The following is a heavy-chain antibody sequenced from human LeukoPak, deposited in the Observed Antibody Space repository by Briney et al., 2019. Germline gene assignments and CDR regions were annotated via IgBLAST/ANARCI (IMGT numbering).Heavy chain of an antibody. CDR3: TTDHSGVGFDY. V-gene: IGHV3-73*01. D-gene: IGHD6-25*01. CDR2: IRTKATSYDA. Sequence: GGSLRLSCAASGFTFSGSPMHWVRQASGKGLEWVGRIRTKATSYDAAYAASVKGRFTISRDDSKNTAYLQMNSLKTEDTAMYYCTTDHSGVGFDYWGQGTLVTVSS. J-gene: IGHJ4*02. CDR1: GFTFSGSP.